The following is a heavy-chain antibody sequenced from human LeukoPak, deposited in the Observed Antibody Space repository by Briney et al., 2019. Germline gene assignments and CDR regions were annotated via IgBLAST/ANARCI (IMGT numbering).Heavy chain of an antibody. CDR1: GGPFSSYA. Sequence: SVKLSCNASGGPFSSYAISWVRQAPGQGLEWMGGIIPIFGTANYAQKFQGRVTITADKSTSTAYMELSSLRSEDTAVYYCARTIYTHGHDHWGQGTLVTVSS. CDR2: IIPIFGTA. CDR3: ARTIYTHGHDH. D-gene: IGHD3-9*01. V-gene: IGHV1-69*06. J-gene: IGHJ4*02.